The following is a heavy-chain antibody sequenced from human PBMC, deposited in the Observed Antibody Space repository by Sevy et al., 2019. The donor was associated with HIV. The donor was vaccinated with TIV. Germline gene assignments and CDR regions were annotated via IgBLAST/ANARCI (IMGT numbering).Heavy chain of an antibody. V-gene: IGHV4-34*01. CDR3: ARMGVPAANNYGMDV. J-gene: IGHJ6*02. CDR2: INHSGGT. D-gene: IGHD2-2*01. CDR1: GGSFSGYY. Sequence: SETLSLTCAVYGGSFSGYYWSWIRQPPGKGLEWIGEINHSGGTNYNPSLKSRVTISVDTSKNQFSLKLSSVTAADTAVYYCARMGVPAANNYGMDVWGQGTTVTVSS.